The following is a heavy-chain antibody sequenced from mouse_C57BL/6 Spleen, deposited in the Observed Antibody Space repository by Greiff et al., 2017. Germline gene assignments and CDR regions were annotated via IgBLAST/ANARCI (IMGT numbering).Heavy chain of an antibody. CDR2: IYPGDGAT. D-gene: IGHD2-12*01. V-gene: IGHV1-82*01. CDR3: ARGYSYYWWCAY. J-gene: IGHJ3*01. Sequence: VQLQQSGPELVKPGASVKISCKASGYAFSSSWMNWVKQKPGKGLEWIGRIYPGDGATNYNEKFKGKATLTADKSSSTAYMQLSSLTSDDSAVYFCARGYSYYWWCAYWGQGTLVTVSA. CDR1: GYAFSSSW.